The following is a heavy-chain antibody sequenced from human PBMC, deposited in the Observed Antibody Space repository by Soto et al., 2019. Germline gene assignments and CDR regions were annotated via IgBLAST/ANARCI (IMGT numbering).Heavy chain of an antibody. V-gene: IGHV2-70*01. Sequence: SGPTLVNPTQTLTLTCTFSGFSLSTSGMCVSWIRQPPGKALEWLALIDWDDDKYYSTSLKTRLTISKDTSKNQAVLTMTNMDPVDTATYYCARTYRHVLWGYFDYWGQGTLVTVSS. J-gene: IGHJ4*02. D-gene: IGHD3-16*01. CDR3: ARTYRHVLWGYFDY. CDR1: GFSLSTSGMC. CDR2: IDWDDDK.